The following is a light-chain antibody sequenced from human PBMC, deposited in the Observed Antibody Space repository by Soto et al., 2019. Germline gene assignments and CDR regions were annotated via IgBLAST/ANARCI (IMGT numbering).Light chain of an antibody. V-gene: IGLV1-44*01. CDR2: SNN. CDR1: SSNIGSNP. J-gene: IGLJ2*01. CDR3: AAWDDSLNGHVV. Sequence: QSVLTQPPSASAPPGQRVTISCSGSSSNIGSNPVNWYQQLPGTAPKLLIYSNNQRPSGVPDRFSGSKSGTSASLAINGLQSEDEAAYYCAAWDDSLNGHVVFGGGTKLTVL.